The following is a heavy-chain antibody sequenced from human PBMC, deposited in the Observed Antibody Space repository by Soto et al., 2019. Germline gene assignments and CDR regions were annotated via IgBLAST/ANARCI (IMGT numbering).Heavy chain of an antibody. Sequence: EVQLLESGGCLVQPGGSLRLSCAASGFTFSIYAMNWVRQAPGKWLEWVSVISGSGGSTYYADSVKGPSTISRANFKNTLYLQMNSLRAADTAVYYCARRTVGWYFDLWGRGTLVTVSS. V-gene: IGHV3-23*01. CDR3: ARRTVGWYFDL. J-gene: IGHJ2*01. D-gene: IGHD4-17*01. CDR1: GFTFSIYA. CDR2: ISGSGGST.